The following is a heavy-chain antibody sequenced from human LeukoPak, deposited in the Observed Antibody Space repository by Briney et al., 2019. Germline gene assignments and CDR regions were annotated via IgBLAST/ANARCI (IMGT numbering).Heavy chain of an antibody. J-gene: IGHJ4*02. CDR1: GFTVSGNY. D-gene: IGHD3-16*01. CDR3: AKRKGGLRDPDY. CDR2: MYSGGGT. Sequence: GGSLRLSCAASGFTVSGNYMNWVRQAPKKGLEWVSVMYSGGGTYYADSVKGRFTISRDNSKNTLYLQMNSLRAEDTAVYYCAKRKGGLRDPDYWGQGTLVTVSS. V-gene: IGHV3-66*04.